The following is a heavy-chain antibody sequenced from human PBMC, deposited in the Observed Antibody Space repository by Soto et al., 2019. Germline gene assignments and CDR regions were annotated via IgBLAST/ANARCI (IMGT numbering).Heavy chain of an antibody. CDR1: GGSFSGYY. V-gene: IGHV4-34*01. J-gene: IGHJ4*02. CDR3: ASRSGSYGSGSYYDY. CDR2: INHSGST. Sequence: SETLSLTCAVYGGSFSGYYWSWIRQPPGKGLEWVGEINHSGSTNYNPSLKRRVTISVDTSKNQFSLKLSSVTAADTAVYYCASRSGSYGSGSYYDYWGQGTLVTVSS. D-gene: IGHD3-10*01.